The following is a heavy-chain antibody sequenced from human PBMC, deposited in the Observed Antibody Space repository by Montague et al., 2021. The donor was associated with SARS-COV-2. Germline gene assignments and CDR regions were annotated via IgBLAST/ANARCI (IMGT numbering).Heavy chain of an antibody. D-gene: IGHD1-26*01. V-gene: IGHV6-1*01. CDR3: ARTSASSDY. J-gene: IGHJ4*02. Sequence: CAISGDSVARDSAAWNWDRQSPSRGLDWLGMTYYRSKWYNDYAVSVKSRITINPDTSKNQISLQLNSVTPEDTAVYYCARTSASSDYWGQGTLVTVSS. CDR2: TYYRSKWYN. CDR1: GDSVARDSAA.